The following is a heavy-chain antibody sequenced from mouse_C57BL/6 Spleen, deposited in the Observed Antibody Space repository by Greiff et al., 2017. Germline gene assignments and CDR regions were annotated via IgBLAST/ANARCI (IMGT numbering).Heavy chain of an antibody. CDR2: ILPGSGST. CDR3: ARYDGNYVAWFAY. V-gene: IGHV1-9*01. CDR1: GYTFTGYW. D-gene: IGHD2-1*01. J-gene: IGHJ3*01. Sequence: VKLMESGAELMKPGASVKLSCKATGYTFTGYWIEWVKQRPGHGLEWIGEILPGSGSTYYNEKFKGKATFTADTSSNTAYMQLSSLTTEDSAIYYCARYDGNYVAWFAYWGQGTLVTVSA.